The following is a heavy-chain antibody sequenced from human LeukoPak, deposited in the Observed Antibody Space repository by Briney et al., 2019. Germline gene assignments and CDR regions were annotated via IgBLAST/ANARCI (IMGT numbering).Heavy chain of an antibody. J-gene: IGHJ5*02. Sequence: GASVKVSCKASGGTFSSYAISWVRQAPGQGLEWMGGIIPIFGTANYAQKFQGRVTITADESTRTAYMELSSLRSEDTALYYCAKDRQSSGNYRWFDPWGQRTLVTVSS. CDR3: AKDRQSSGNYRWFDP. V-gene: IGHV1-69*13. CDR1: GGTFSSYA. CDR2: IIPIFGTA. D-gene: IGHD3-10*01.